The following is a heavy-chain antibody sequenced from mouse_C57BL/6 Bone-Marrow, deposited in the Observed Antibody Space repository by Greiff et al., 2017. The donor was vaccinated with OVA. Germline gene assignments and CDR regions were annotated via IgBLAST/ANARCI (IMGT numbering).Heavy chain of an antibody. V-gene: IGHV1-69*01. CDR1: GYTFTSYW. D-gene: IGHD1-1*01. CDR2: IDPSDSYT. Sequence: VQLQQSGAELVMPGASVKLSCKASGYTFTSYWMHWVKQRPGQGLEWIGEIDPSDSYTNYNQKFKGKSTLTVDKSSSTAYMQLSSLTSEDSAVDYYAREGTTVVAPDYWGQGTTLTVSS. CDR3: AREGTTVVAPDY. J-gene: IGHJ2*01.